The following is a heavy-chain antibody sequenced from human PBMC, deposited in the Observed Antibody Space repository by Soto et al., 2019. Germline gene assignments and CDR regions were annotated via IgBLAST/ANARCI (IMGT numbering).Heavy chain of an antibody. J-gene: IGHJ2*01. CDR1: GFTFSSYW. CDR3: AKDQSDLHWYFDL. CDR2: INNDGSST. V-gene: IGHV3-74*01. Sequence: GGSLRLSCAASGFTFSSYWMHWVRQVPGKGLVWVSRINNDGSSTSYADSVKGRFTISRDNAKNTLYLQMNSLRAEDTAVYYCAKDQSDLHWYFDLWGRGTLVTVSS.